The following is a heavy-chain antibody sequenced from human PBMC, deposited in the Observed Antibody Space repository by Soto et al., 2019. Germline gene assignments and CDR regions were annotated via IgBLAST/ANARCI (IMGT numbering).Heavy chain of an antibody. CDR1: GFTFSSYA. Sequence: VQLLESGGGLVQPGGSLRLSCAASGFTFSSYAMSWVRQAPRKGLEWVSTISGSGGSTYYADSVKGRFTISRDNSKNTLYLQMNSLRAEDTAVYYCAKDPGYCSGGSCHDYFDYWGQGTLVTVSS. CDR3: AKDPGYCSGGSCHDYFDY. CDR2: ISGSGGST. D-gene: IGHD2-15*01. V-gene: IGHV3-23*01. J-gene: IGHJ4*02.